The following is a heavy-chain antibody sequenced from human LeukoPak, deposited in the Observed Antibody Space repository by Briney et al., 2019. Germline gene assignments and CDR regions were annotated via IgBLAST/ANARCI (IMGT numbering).Heavy chain of an antibody. CDR1: GFTFSSYG. D-gene: IGHD3-3*01. J-gene: IGHJ6*01. CDR3: ARDYDQDDYHYYYGMDV. Sequence: GRSLRLSCAASGFTFSSYGMPWVRQAPGKGLEWVAVIWYDGSNKYYADSVKGRFTISRDNSKNTLYLQMNSLRAEDTAVYYCARDYDQDDYHYYYGMDVWGQGTTVTVSS. V-gene: IGHV3-33*01. CDR2: IWYDGSNK.